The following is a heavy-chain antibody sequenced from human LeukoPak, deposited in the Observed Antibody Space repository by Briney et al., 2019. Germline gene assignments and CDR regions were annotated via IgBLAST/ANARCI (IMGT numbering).Heavy chain of an antibody. CDR3: ARAGCSSTSCYYADY. CDR1: GFTFSSYA. CDR2: ISGSGGST. V-gene: IGHV3-23*01. J-gene: IGHJ4*02. D-gene: IGHD2-2*01. Sequence: GGSLRLSCAASGFTFSSYAMSWVRQAPGKGLEWVSAISGSGGSTYYADSVKGRFTISRDNSKNTLYLQMNSLRSDDTAVYYCARAGCSSTSCYYADYWGQGTLVTVSS.